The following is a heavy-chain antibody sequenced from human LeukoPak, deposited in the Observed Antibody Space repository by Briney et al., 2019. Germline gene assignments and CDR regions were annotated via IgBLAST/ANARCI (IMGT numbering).Heavy chain of an antibody. D-gene: IGHD3-10*01. J-gene: IGHJ5*02. CDR3: ARAPTYGSGSYAIDP. CDR1: GGSISSGDYY. CDR2: IYYSGST. Sequence: SETLSLTCTVSGGSISSGDYYWSWIRQPPGKGLEWIGYIYYSGSTYYNPSLKSRVTISVDTSENQFSLKLSSVTAADTAVYYCARAPTYGSGSYAIDPWGQGTLVTVSS. V-gene: IGHV4-30-4*08.